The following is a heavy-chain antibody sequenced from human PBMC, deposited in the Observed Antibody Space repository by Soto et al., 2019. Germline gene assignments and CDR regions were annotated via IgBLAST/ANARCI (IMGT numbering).Heavy chain of an antibody. CDR2: TYYRSKWYN. CDR1: GDSVSSNSAA. V-gene: IGHV6-1*01. Sequence: SQTLSLTCAISGDSVSSNSAAWNWIRQSPSRGLEWLGRTYYRSKWYNDYAVSVKSRITINPDTSKNQFSLQLNSVTPEDTAVYYCARVPPEYCSSTSCHHYYGMDVWGQATTVTVSS. J-gene: IGHJ6*02. D-gene: IGHD2-2*01. CDR3: ARVPPEYCSSTSCHHYYGMDV.